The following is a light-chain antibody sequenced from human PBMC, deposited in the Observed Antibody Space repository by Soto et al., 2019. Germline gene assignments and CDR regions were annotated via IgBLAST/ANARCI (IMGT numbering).Light chain of an antibody. CDR3: CSYAGSSTSPYV. CDR1: SSDVVSYNL. V-gene: IGLV2-23*02. J-gene: IGLJ1*01. CDR2: EVS. Sequence: QSELTQPASVSGSPGQAITISCTGTSSDVVSYNLVSWYQQHPGKAPKLMIYEVSKRPSGVSNRFSGSKSGNTASLTISGLQAEDEADYYCCSYAGSSTSPYVFGTGTKVTVL.